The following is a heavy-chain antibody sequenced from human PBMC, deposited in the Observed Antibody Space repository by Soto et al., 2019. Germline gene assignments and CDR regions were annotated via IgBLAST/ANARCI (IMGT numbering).Heavy chain of an antibody. J-gene: IGHJ6*02. CDR1: GYTFTSYA. Sequence: GASVKVSCKASGYTFTSYAMNWVRQAPGQGLEWMGWINPNSGGTNYAQKFQGWVTMTRDTSISTAYMELSRLRSDDTAVYYCARDVLVPDYGMDVWGQGTTVTVSS. V-gene: IGHV1-2*04. CDR2: INPNSGGT. CDR3: ARDVLVPDYGMDV.